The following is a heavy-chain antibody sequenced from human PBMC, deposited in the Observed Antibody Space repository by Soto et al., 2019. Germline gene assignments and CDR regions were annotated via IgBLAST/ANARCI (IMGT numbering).Heavy chain of an antibody. V-gene: IGHV4-39*01. CDR3: GRLEGLATISYYFDY. D-gene: IGHD3-9*01. Sequence: TISVTRTVSWGYVISSGCYWGWVRQPPGKGLEWIGSVYYSGSTYYNPSLESRVTISVDKSKNQFSLKLMSLSAADTAVYYCGRLEGLATISYYFDYWGQGALVTVSS. J-gene: IGHJ4*02. CDR2: VYYSGST. CDR1: WGYVISSGCY.